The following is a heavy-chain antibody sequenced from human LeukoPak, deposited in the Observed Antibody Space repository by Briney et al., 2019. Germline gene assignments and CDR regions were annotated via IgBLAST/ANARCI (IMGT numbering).Heavy chain of an antibody. V-gene: IGHV3-11*01. CDR1: GFTVSSNY. Sequence: GGSLRLSCAASGFTVSSNYMSWIREAPGKGLEWVSYISNNHSPTYYADSVRGRFTISRDNAKNSLYLQMDSLGAEDTAVYYCARGAGRLADYWGQGTLVTVSS. CDR2: ISNNHSPT. CDR3: ARGAGRLADY. D-gene: IGHD6-19*01. J-gene: IGHJ4*02.